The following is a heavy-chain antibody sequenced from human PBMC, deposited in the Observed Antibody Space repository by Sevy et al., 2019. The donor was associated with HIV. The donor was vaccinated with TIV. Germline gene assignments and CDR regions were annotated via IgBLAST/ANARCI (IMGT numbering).Heavy chain of an antibody. V-gene: IGHV3-48*03. CDR1: GFIFSSYE. D-gene: IGHD4-17*01. Sequence: GGSLRLSCAASGFIFSSYEMNWVRQAPGKGLEWISYISNSGSALYYSDSVKGRFTISRDNAKNSLYLQMNSLRVEDTAVYYCARDVPPSATTVAHFDCWGQGTQVTVSS. CDR2: ISNSGSAL. CDR3: ARDVPPSATTVAHFDC. J-gene: IGHJ4*02.